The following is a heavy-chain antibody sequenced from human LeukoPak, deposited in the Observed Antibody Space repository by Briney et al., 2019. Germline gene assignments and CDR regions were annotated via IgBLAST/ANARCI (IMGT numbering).Heavy chain of an antibody. D-gene: IGHD5-24*01. Sequence: TIYYEDSMEGRFTISRDNAKNSLYLQINSLRAEDTAVYYCARDPASRDYHYYYYMDVWGKGTTVTVSS. CDR2: TI. J-gene: IGHJ6*03. V-gene: IGHV3-48*03. CDR3: ARDPASRDYHYYYYMDV.